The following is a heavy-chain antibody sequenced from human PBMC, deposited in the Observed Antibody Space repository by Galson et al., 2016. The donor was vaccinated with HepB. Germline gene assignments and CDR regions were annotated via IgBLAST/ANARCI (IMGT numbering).Heavy chain of an antibody. CDR3: ARYGGYSVYYYGMDV. J-gene: IGHJ6*02. CDR1: GGSITSYY. D-gene: IGHD4-23*01. CDR2: IYYSGST. V-gene: IGHV4-59*01. Sequence: LSLTCSVSGGSITSYYWSWIRQPPGKGLEWIGYIYYSGSTSYNPSLKSRVTISVDPSKTQFSLTLSSVTAADTAVYYCARYGGYSVYYYGMDVWGQGTTVTVS.